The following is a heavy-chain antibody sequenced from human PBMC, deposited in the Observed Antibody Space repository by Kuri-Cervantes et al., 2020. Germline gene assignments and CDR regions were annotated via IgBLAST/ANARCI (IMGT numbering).Heavy chain of an antibody. Sequence: SETLSLTCVVSDYSISSDHYWGWIRQPPGKGLEWIGIISHSGNTYYNPSLKSRVTMSVDMSKNQFSLKLSSVTAADTAVYYCARDYSRSWSRAPFDYWGQGTLVTVSS. V-gene: IGHV4-38-2*02. CDR2: ISHSGNT. D-gene: IGHD6-13*01. J-gene: IGHJ4*02. CDR1: DYSISSDHY. CDR3: ARDYSRSWSRAPFDY.